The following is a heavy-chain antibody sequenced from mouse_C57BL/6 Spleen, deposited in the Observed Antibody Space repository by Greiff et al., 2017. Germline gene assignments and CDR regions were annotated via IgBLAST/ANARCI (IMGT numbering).Heavy chain of an antibody. D-gene: IGHD4-1*01. CDR3: NWDGAD. J-gene: IGHJ3*01. CDR1: GYTFTDYE. V-gene: IGHV1-15*01. CDR2: IDPETGGT. Sequence: QVQLQQPGAELVRPGASVTLSCKASGYTFTDYEMHWVKQTPVHGLEWIGAIDPETGGTAYNQKFKGKAILTADKSSSTAYMELRSLTSEDSAVYYCNWDGADWGQGTLVTVSA.